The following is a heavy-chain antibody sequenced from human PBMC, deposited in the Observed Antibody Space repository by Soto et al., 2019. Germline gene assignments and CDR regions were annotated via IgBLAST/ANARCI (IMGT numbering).Heavy chain of an antibody. CDR3: VRANYFDY. CDR1: GGSISGHY. V-gene: IGHV4-59*11. J-gene: IGHJ4*02. CDR2: IYYSGST. Sequence: KTSETLSLTCTVSGGSISGHYWSWIRQPPGQALEWIGNIYYSGSTSYNPSLRSRLTISVDTSKNQFSLRLSSVTAADTAVYYCVRANYFDYWGQGTLVTVSS.